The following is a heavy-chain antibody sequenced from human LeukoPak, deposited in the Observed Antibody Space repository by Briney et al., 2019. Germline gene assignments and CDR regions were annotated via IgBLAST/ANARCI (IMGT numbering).Heavy chain of an antibody. CDR2: INPNSGGT. CDR1: GYTFTGYY. J-gene: IGHJ4*02. V-gene: IGHV1-2*02. Sequence: GASVKVSCKASGYTFTGYYMHWVRQAPGQGLEWMGWINPNSGGTNYAQKFQGRVTMTRDTSISTAYMELSRLRSDDTAVYYCATGPGYSSDYPYYFDHWGQGTLVTVSS. CDR3: ATGPGYSSDYPYYFDH. D-gene: IGHD6-25*01.